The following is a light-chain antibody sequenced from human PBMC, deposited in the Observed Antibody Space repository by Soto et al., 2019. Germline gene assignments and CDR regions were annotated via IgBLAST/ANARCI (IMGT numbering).Light chain of an antibody. CDR2: GVT. J-gene: IGLJ1*01. CDR3: FSHRSGDSHV. V-gene: IGLV2-14*01. CDR1: SSDVGGYNY. Sequence: QSVLTQPASVSGSPGQSITISCTGTSSDVGGYNYVSWYQQYPGKAPKLMIYGVTNRPSGVSNRFSGSKTGNTASLTISGLQAEDEAYYYCFSHRSGDSHVFGTGTNVTVL.